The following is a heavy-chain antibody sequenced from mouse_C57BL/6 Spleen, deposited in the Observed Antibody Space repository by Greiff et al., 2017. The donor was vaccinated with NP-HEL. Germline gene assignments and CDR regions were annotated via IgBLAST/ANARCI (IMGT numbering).Heavy chain of an antibody. Sequence: DVKLQESGGGLVKPGGSLKLSCAASGFTFSSYTMSWVRQTPEKRLEWVATISGGGGNTYYPDSVKGRFTISRDNAKNTLYLQMSSLRSEDTALYYCARHCYYGSREVDYFDYWGQGTTLTVSS. CDR3: ARHCYYGSREVDYFDY. CDR1: GFTFSSYT. D-gene: IGHD1-1*01. V-gene: IGHV5-9*01. CDR2: ISGGGGNT. J-gene: IGHJ2*01.